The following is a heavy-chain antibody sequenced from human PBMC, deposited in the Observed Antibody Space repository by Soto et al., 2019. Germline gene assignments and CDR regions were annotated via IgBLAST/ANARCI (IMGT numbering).Heavy chain of an antibody. CDR1: GFTFSSYA. Sequence: GGSLRLSCAASGFTFSSYAMSWVRQAPGKGLEWVSAISGSGGSTYYADSVKGRFTISRDNSKNTLYLQMNSLRAEDTAVFYFAKLVPLLWFGDDLPLFDYWGQGTLVTVSS. J-gene: IGHJ4*02. CDR2: ISGSGGST. CDR3: AKLVPLLWFGDDLPLFDY. V-gene: IGHV3-23*01. D-gene: IGHD3-10*01.